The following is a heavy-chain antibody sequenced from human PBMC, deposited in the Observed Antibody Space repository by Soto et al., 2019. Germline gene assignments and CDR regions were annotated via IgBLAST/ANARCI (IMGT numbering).Heavy chain of an antibody. J-gene: IGHJ6*02. CDR2: ISWDGGST. V-gene: IGHV3-43D*04. CDR1: GFTLDDYA. Sequence: LRLSFAASGFTLDDYAMHWVRQAPGKGLEWVSLISWDGGSTYYADSVKGRFTISRDNSKNSLYLQMNSLRAEDTALYYCAKDARSRDYDFWSGYYEAAVMDVWGPGTTVTVSS. D-gene: IGHD3-3*01. CDR3: AKDARSRDYDFWSGYYEAAVMDV.